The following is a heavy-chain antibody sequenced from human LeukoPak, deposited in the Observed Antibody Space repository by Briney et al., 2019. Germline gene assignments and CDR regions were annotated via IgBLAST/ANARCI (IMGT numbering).Heavy chain of an antibody. V-gene: IGHV3-21*01. D-gene: IGHD2-2*01. Sequence: PGGSLRLSCAASEFTFSTYTMNWVRQAPGQGLEWVSSISSISSHIFYADSVKGRFTISRDNAKNSLYLQMSSLRAEDTAVYYCASSPPYCSSTNCYANYWGQGTLVTVS. CDR2: ISSISSHI. CDR3: ASSPPYCSSTNCYANY. CDR1: EFTFSTYT. J-gene: IGHJ4*02.